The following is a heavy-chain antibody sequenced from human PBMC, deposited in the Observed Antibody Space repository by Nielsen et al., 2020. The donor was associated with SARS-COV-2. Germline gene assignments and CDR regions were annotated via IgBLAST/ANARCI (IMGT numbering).Heavy chain of an antibody. CDR2: IWYDGSNK. V-gene: IGHV3-33*01. CDR3: AREVAAVLAAMPYYYYGMDV. D-gene: IGHD2-2*01. CDR1: GFTFSSYG. Sequence: GGSLRLSCAASGFTFSSYGMHWVRQAPGKGLEWVAVIWYDGSNKYYADSVKGRFTISRDNSKNTLYLQMNSLRAEDTAVYYCAREVAAVLAAMPYYYYGMDVWGQGTTVTVSS. J-gene: IGHJ6*02.